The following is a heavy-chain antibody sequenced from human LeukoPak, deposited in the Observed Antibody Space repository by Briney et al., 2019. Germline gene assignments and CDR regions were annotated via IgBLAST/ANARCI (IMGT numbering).Heavy chain of an antibody. CDR3: ARSQYSSGGGDY. CDR1: GGTFSSYA. CDR2: IIPIFGTA. J-gene: IGHJ4*02. V-gene: IGHV1-69*05. Sequence: GSSVKVSCKASGGTFSSYAISWVRQAPGQGLEWMGGIIPIFGTANYAQKFQGRVTITTDESTSTAYMELRSLRSDDTAVYYCARSQYSSGGGDYWGQGTPVSVSS. D-gene: IGHD3-22*01.